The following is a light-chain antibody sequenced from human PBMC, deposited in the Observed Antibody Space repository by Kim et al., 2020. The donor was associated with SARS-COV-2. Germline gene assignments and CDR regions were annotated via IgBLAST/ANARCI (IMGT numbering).Light chain of an antibody. CDR3: QQYKSAPLT. CDR1: QGISTY. CDR2: AAS. J-gene: IGKJ1*01. Sequence: DIQMTQSPSSLSASVVDRVTITCRASQGISTYLAWFQQKPGKVPILLIYAASILQSGVPSRFVGSGSGTDFTLTISSLQPEDVATYYCQQYKSAPLTIGEGTKVYIK. V-gene: IGKV1-27*01.